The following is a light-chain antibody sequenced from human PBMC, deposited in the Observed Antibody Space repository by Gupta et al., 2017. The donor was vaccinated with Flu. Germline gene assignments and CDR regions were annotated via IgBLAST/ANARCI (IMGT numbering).Light chain of an antibody. Sequence: DIQITQSPYSLSASVGDRVTITCQASQDISNYLNWYQQKPGKAPKLLIYDASNLETGVPSRFSGSGSGTDFTFTISSLQPEDIATYYCQQYDNLPLTFGGGTKVEIK. CDR3: QQYDNLPLT. J-gene: IGKJ4*01. V-gene: IGKV1-33*01. CDR2: DAS. CDR1: QDISNY.